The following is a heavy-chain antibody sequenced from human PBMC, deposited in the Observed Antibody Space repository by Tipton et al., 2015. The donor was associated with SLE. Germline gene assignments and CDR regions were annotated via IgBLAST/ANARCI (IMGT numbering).Heavy chain of an antibody. J-gene: IGHJ2*01. Sequence: TLSLTCTVSGGSISSGDYYWSWIRQPPGKGLEWIGYIYASGSTHYNPSLKSRVTMSVDTSKNQFSLNLTSVTAADTAVYYCAKYCSVGSCYWYFDLWGRGTLVTVSS. CDR3: AKYCSVGSCYWYFDL. V-gene: IGHV4-30-4*01. CDR2: IYASGST. CDR1: GGSISSGDYY. D-gene: IGHD2-15*01.